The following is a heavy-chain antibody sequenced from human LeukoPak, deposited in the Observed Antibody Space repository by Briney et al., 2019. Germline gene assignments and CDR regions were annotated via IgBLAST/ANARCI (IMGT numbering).Heavy chain of an antibody. J-gene: IGHJ4*02. V-gene: IGHV1-2*02. Sequence: GASVKVSCKASGYTFIDYYIHWVRQAPGQGLEWMGWINPNSGGTKYAQRFQGRVTMTRDTSISTAYMDLSSLRSDDTAVYFCVAVPRGGGNSVGFDYWGQGTLVTVSS. CDR2: INPNSGGT. D-gene: IGHD4-23*01. CDR1: GYTFIDYY. CDR3: VAVPRGGGNSVGFDY.